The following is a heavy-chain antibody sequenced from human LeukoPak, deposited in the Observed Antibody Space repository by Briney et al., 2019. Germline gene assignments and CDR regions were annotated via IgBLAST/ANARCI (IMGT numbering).Heavy chain of an antibody. CDR3: ARVAAGYCSSTRCRQFDY. D-gene: IGHD2-2*03. CDR2: INPNSGGT. CDR1: GYTFTGYY. V-gene: IGHV1-2*02. Sequence: ASVKVSCKASGYTFTGYYMHWVRQAPGQGLEWMGWINPNSGGTNYAQKFQGRVTMTRDTSISTAYMELSRLRSDDTAVYYCARVAAGYCSSTRCRQFDYWGQGTLVTVSS. J-gene: IGHJ4*02.